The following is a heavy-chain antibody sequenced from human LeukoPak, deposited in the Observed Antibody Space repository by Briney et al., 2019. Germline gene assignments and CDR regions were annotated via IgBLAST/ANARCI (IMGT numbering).Heavy chain of an antibody. CDR2: IYYSGST. D-gene: IGHD3-22*01. J-gene: IGHJ4*02. CDR1: GGSISSYY. V-gene: IGHV4-59*08. Sequence: SETLSLTCTASGGSISSYYWSWIRQPPGKGLEWVGYIYYSGSTNYNPSLKSRVTISVDTSKNQFSLKLSSVTAADTAVYYCARGGGGYYPDYWGQGTLVTVSS. CDR3: ARGGGGYYPDY.